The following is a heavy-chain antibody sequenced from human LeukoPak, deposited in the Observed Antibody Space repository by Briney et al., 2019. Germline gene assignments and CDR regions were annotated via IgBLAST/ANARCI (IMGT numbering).Heavy chain of an antibody. J-gene: IGHJ6*03. D-gene: IGHD6-6*01. CDR2: IKQDGSEK. CDR1: GFTFSSYW. Sequence: PGGSLRLSCAASGFTFSSYWMSWVRQAPGKGLEWVANIKQDGSEKYYVDSVKGRFTISRDNAKNSLYLQMNSLRAEDTAVYYCARTGYSSSSGLYYYYYYMDVWGKGTMVTVSS. V-gene: IGHV3-7*01. CDR3: ARTGYSSSSGLYYYYYYMDV.